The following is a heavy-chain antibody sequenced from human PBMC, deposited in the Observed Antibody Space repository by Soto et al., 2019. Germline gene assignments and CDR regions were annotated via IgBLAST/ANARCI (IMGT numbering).Heavy chain of an antibody. V-gene: IGHV5-51*01. Sequence: GESLKISCKGSGYSFTSYWIGWVRQMPGKGLEWMGIIYPGDSDTRYSPSFQGQVTIPADKSISTAYLQWSSLKASDTAMYYCARSRTYYDFWSGPLAAFDIWGQGTMVTVSS. CDR1: GYSFTSYW. D-gene: IGHD3-3*01. J-gene: IGHJ3*02. CDR2: IYPGDSDT. CDR3: ARSRTYYDFWSGPLAAFDI.